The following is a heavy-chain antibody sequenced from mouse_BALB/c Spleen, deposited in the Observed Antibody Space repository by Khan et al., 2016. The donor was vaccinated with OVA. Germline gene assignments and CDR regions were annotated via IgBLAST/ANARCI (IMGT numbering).Heavy chain of an antibody. D-gene: IGHD2-4*01. V-gene: IGHV2-2*02. CDR2: IWSGGTT. CDR3: ARNYDYDEGRAY. J-gene: IGHJ3*01. Sequence: QVQLKESGPGLVQPSQSLYITCTVSGFSLTTYGVHWVRQSPGKGLEWLGVIWSGGTTDYSAAFISRLSISKDNSMSQVFFKMNSLQANDTAIYCCARNYDYDEGRAYGGQGTLVTVSA. CDR1: GFSLTTYG.